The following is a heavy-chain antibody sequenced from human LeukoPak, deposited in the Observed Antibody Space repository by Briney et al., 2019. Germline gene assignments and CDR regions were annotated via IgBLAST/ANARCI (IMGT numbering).Heavy chain of an antibody. CDR1: GYTFTGYY. D-gene: IGHD3-16*01. V-gene: IGHV1-2*02. CDR2: INPNSGGT. J-gene: IGHJ4*02. CDR3: ALGGGEFPIWLY. Sequence: SVMVSCKASGYTFTGYYMHWVRQAPGQGLEWMGWINPNSGGTNYAQKFQGRVTMTRDASISTAYMELSRLRSDDTAVYYCALGGGEFPIWLYWGQGTLVTVSS.